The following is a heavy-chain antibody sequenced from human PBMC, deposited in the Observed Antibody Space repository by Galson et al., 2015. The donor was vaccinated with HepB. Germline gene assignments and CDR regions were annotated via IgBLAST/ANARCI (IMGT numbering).Heavy chain of an antibody. CDR3: ARDHAPYHVLYHGMDV. CDR1: GGSISSYY. V-gene: IGHV4-59*01. Sequence: ETLSLTCTVSGGSISSYYWSWIRQPPGKGLEWIGYIYYSGSTNYNPSLKSRVTISVDTSKNQFSLKLSSVTAADTAVYYCARDHAPYHVLYHGMDVWGQGTTVTVSS. J-gene: IGHJ6*02. D-gene: IGHD2-8*01. CDR2: IYYSGST.